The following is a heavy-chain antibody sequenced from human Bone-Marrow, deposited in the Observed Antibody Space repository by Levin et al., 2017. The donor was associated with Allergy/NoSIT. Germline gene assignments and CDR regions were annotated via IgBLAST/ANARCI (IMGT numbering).Heavy chain of an antibody. V-gene: IGHV4-34*01. Sequence: PSETLSLTCAVYGGSFRDYYFSWIRQPPGKGLEWIGEINHSGRTNYNPSLKSRVTISVDTSKNQFSLKVSSVTAADTAVYYCASGYGGNSDKNNWFDPWGQGTLVAVSS. CDR3: ASGYGGNSDKNNWFDP. D-gene: IGHD4-23*01. J-gene: IGHJ5*02. CDR2: INHSGRT. CDR1: GGSFRDYY.